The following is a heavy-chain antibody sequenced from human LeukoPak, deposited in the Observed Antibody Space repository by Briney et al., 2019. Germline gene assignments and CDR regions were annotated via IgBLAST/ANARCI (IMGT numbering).Heavy chain of an antibody. CDR2: ISAYNGNT. CDR1: GYTFTSYG. Sequence: VASVKVSCKASGYTFTSYGISWVRPAPGQGLEWMGWISAYNGNTNYAQKLQGRVTMTTDTSTSTAYMELRSLRSDDTAVYYCARDVGYCSGGSCYGYYYYGMDVWGQGTTVTVSS. D-gene: IGHD2-15*01. V-gene: IGHV1-18*01. CDR3: ARDVGYCSGGSCYGYYYYGMDV. J-gene: IGHJ6*02.